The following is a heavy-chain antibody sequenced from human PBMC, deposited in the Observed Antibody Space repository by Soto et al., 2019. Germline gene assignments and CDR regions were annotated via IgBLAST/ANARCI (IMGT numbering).Heavy chain of an antibody. D-gene: IGHD3-3*01. J-gene: IGHJ6*02. CDR3: ARGGPALTIFGVVIIEDYYYYGMDV. Sequence: PGESLKISCQGSGYNFASYWISWVRQMPGKGLEWMGRIDPIDSYTNYNPSLKSRVTISVDTSKNQFSLKLSSVTAADTAVYYCARGGPALTIFGVVIIEDYYYYGMDVWGQGTTVTVSS. CDR1: GYNFASYW. CDR2: IDPIDSYT. V-gene: IGHV5-10-1*01.